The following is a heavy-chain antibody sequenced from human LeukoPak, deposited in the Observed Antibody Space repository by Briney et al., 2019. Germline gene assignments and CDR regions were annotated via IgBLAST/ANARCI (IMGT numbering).Heavy chain of an antibody. Sequence: EASVKVSCKASGGTFSSYAISWVRQAPGQGLGWMGGIIPIFGTANYAQKFQGRVTMTEDTSTDTAYMELSSLRSEDTAVYYCATPYGSGSIRYYYYGMDVWAKGPRSPSP. CDR3: ATPYGSGSIRYYYYGMDV. D-gene: IGHD3-10*01. CDR1: GGTFSSYA. V-gene: IGHV1-69*06. CDR2: IIPIFGTA. J-gene: IGHJ6*02.